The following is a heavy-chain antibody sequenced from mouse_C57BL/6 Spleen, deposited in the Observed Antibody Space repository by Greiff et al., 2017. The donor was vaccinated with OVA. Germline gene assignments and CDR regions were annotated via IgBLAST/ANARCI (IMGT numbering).Heavy chain of an antibody. D-gene: IGHD2-4*01. V-gene: IGHV14-2*01. Sequence: VQLQQSGAELVKPGASVKLSCTASGFNIKDYYMHWVKQRTEQGLEWIGRIDPEDGETKNAPKFQGKATIPADTSSNTAYLQLSSLTSEDTAVYYCARAGDDYVDYWGQGTTLTVSS. J-gene: IGHJ2*01. CDR3: ARAGDDYVDY. CDR2: IDPEDGET. CDR1: GFNIKDYY.